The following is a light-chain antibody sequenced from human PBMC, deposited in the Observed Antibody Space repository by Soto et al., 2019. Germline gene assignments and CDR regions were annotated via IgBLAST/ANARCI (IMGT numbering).Light chain of an antibody. J-gene: IGKJ1*01. CDR1: QSVFSF. Sequence: EIVMTQSPATLSVSPGERATLSCRASQSVFSFLAWYQQKPGQAPRLLIYGASTRATGIPARFSGSGSGTEFTLTISSLQSEDLAVYYCHQYNNWPTFGQGTKVEI. V-gene: IGKV3-15*01. CDR2: GAS. CDR3: HQYNNWPT.